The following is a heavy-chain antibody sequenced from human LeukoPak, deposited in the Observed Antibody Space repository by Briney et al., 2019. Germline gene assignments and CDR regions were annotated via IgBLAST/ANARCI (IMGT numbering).Heavy chain of an antibody. CDR3: ASGGVVGPSTYWFYDL. CDR2: IRQDGNEK. V-gene: IGHV3-7*01. Sequence: GGSLRLSCEASGFTFSRNWMTWVRQAPGKGLKWVANIRQDGNEKYYVDSVKGRFTISRDNAKNSLYLQMNSLRAEDTAVYYCASGGVVGPSTYWFYDLWGRGTRVTVSS. CDR1: GFTFSRNW. J-gene: IGHJ2*01. D-gene: IGHD1-26*01.